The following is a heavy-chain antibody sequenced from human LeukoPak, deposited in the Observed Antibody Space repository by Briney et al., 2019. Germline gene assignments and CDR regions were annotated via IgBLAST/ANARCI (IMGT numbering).Heavy chain of an antibody. CDR2: IKSDGSST. CDR1: GFIFSNYW. D-gene: IGHD2-8*01. J-gene: IGHJ4*02. V-gene: IGHV3-74*01. CDR3: ARGWSGGSLDS. Sequence: GGSLRLSCVASGFIFSNYWMYWVRQAPGKGLVWVSRIKSDGSSTIYADSVKGRFTLSRDTAKNTLYLQLNSLRAEDTGVYYCARGWSGGSLDSWGRGSLVGVSS.